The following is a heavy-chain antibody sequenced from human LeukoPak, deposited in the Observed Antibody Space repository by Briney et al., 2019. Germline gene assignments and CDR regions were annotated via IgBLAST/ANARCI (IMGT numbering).Heavy chain of an antibody. Sequence: GGSLRLFRAASGFPFSVYYMRWIRQAPGKGLEEVSYISLRGSTIPYTDSVKGGFTNSRDNARDSLFLQMNSLKAEDTAVYYCARERSFYGANVAVDYWGQGTLVTVSS. CDR3: ARERSFYGANVAVDY. J-gene: IGHJ4*02. D-gene: IGHD4-17*01. CDR1: GFPFSVYY. V-gene: IGHV3-11*01. CDR2: ISLRGSTI.